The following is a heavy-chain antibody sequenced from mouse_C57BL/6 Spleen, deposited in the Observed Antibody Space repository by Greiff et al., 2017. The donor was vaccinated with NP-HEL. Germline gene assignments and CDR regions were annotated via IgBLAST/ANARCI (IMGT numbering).Heavy chain of an antibody. CDR3: ARVGDYDGADYFDY. CDR2: IYPSDSET. V-gene: IGHV1-61*01. Sequence: VQLQQSGAELVRPGSSVKLSCKASGYTFTSYWMDWVKQRPGQGLEWIGNIYPSDSETHYNQKFKDKATLTVDKSSSTAYMQLSSLTSEDSAVYYCARVGDYDGADYFDYWGQGTTLTVSS. CDR1: GYTFTSYW. D-gene: IGHD2-4*01. J-gene: IGHJ2*01.